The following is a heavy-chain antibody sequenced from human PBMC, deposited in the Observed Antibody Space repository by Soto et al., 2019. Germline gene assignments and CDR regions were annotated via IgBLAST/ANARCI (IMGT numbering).Heavy chain of an antibody. Sequence: ASVKVSCKASGYTFTGYAMHWVRQAPGQRLEWMGWINAGNGNTKYSQKFQGRVTITRDTSASTAYMELSSLRSEDTAVYYCVRVAAMGYCSGGSCPLFDIWGQGTMVTVSS. D-gene: IGHD2-15*01. J-gene: IGHJ3*02. CDR3: VRVAAMGYCSGGSCPLFDI. V-gene: IGHV1-3*01. CDR1: GYTFTGYA. CDR2: INAGNGNT.